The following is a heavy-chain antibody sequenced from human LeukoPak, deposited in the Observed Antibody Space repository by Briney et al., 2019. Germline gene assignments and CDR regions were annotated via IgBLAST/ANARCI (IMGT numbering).Heavy chain of an antibody. CDR1: GFTVSSNY. CDR3: ARKAYGLDV. Sequence: GGSLRLSCAASGFTVSSNYMSWVRQAPGKGLEWVSAISGSGGSTYYADSVKGRFTISRDNAKNSLYLQMNSLRADDTAVYYCARKAYGLDVWGKGTTVTVSS. J-gene: IGHJ6*04. V-gene: IGHV3-53*01. CDR2: ISGSGGST.